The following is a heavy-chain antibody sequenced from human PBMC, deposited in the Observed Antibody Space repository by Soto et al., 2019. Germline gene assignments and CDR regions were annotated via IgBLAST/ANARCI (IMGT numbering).Heavy chain of an antibody. CDR1: GGTFSSYA. CDR3: ARDLGYCSSTSCYRARTPYYYYGMDV. J-gene: IGHJ6*02. Sequence: QVQLVQSGAEVKKPGSSVKVSCKASGGTFSSYAISWVRQAPGQGLEWMGGIIPIFGTANYAQKFQGRVTITADESTSTAYMELSSLRSEDTAVYYCARDLGYCSSTSCYRARTPYYYYGMDVWGQGTTVTVSS. CDR2: IIPIFGTA. D-gene: IGHD2-2*02. V-gene: IGHV1-69*01.